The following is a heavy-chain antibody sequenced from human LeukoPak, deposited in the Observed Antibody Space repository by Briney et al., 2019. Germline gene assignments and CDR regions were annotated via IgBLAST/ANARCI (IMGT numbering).Heavy chain of an antibody. Sequence: SETLSLTCTVSGGSISIGGYYWSWIRQHPGKGLEWIGYIYYSGSTYYNPSLKSRVTISVDTSKNQFSLKLSSVTAADTAVYYCARDSSRDGMDVWGQGTTVTVSS. CDR1: GGSISIGGYY. J-gene: IGHJ6*02. CDR2: IYYSGST. V-gene: IGHV4-31*03. CDR3: ARDSSRDGMDV. D-gene: IGHD6-6*01.